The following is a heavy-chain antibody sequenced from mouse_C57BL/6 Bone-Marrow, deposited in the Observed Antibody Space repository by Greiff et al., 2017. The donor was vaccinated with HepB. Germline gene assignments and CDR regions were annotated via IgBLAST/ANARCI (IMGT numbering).Heavy chain of an antibody. V-gene: IGHV3-8*01. J-gene: IGHJ1*03. Sequence: EVKVEESGPGLAKPSQTLSLTCSVTGYSITSDYWNWIRKFPGNKLEYMGYISYSGSTYYNPSLKSRISITRDTSKNQYYLQLNSVTTEDTATYYCARCLYYYGSSYGYFDVWGTGTTVTVSS. CDR3: ARCLYYYGSSYGYFDV. D-gene: IGHD1-1*01. CDR2: ISYSGST. CDR1: GYSITSDY.